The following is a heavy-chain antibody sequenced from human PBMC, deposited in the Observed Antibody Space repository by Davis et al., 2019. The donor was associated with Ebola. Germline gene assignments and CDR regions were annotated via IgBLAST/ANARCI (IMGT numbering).Heavy chain of an antibody. CDR2: IGSSTRYI. J-gene: IGHJ4*02. V-gene: IGHV3-21*01. CDR1: GFTFSTYS. Sequence: PGGSLRLSCAASGFTFSTYSMNWVRQAPGKGLEWVSSIGSSTRYIYYADSVKGRFTISRDNAKNTLYLQMSSLRAEDTVVYYCARSTSGSYGLWDHWGQGTLVTVSS. D-gene: IGHD3-10*01. CDR3: ARSTSGSYGLWDH.